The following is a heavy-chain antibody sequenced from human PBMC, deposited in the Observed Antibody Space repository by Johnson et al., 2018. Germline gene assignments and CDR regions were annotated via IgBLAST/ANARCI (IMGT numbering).Heavy chain of an antibody. CDR2: IKCDGSEK. CDR1: GFTFSSSW. V-gene: IGHV3-52*01. CDR3: AREQLWGHEAFDI. J-gene: IGHJ3*02. D-gene: IGHD5-18*01. Sequence: VQSGGSLRLSCAASGFTFSSSWMHWVCQAPEKGLEWVADIKCDGSEKYYVDSVKGRLTISRDNAKNSFYLQMNSLRAGDTAVYYCAREQLWGHEAFDIWGQGTLVTVSS.